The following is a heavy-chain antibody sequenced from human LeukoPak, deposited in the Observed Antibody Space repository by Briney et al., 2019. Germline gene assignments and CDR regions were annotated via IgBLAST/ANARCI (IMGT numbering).Heavy chain of an antibody. CDR3: AKDWIQLWHTDY. J-gene: IGHJ4*02. V-gene: IGHV3-23*01. D-gene: IGHD5-18*01. CDR2: ISGSDGST. Sequence: GGSLRLSCAASGFTFSSYAMSWVRQAPGKGLEWVSAISGSDGSTYYADSVKGRFTISRDNSKNTLYLQMNSLRAEDTAVYYCAKDWIQLWHTDYWGQGTLVTVSS. CDR1: GFTFSSYA.